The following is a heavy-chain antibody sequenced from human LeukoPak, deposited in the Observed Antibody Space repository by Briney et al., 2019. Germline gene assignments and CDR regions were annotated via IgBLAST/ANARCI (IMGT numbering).Heavy chain of an antibody. V-gene: IGHV4-39*01. D-gene: IGHD6-13*01. CDR3: AREVAASSWSY. CDR1: GGSISSGSYY. CDR2: MYYSGST. J-gene: IGHJ4*02. Sequence: SETLSLTCTVSGGSISSGSYYWGWIRQPPGKGLEWVGSMYYSGSTYYNPSLKSRFTISVDTSKKQFSLKLNSVTAADTAVYYCAREVAASSWSYWGQGTLVTVSS.